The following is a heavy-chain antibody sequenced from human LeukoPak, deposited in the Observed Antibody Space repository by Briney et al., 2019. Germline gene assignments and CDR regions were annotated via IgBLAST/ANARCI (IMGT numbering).Heavy chain of an antibody. Sequence: PSETLSLTCTVSGGSLSSYYWSWIRQPPGKGLEWIGYIYYSGSTNYNPSLKSRVTISVDTSKNQFSLKLSSVTAADTAVYYCARHARSSSWPSYYFDYWGQGTLVTVSS. V-gene: IGHV4-59*08. CDR2: IYYSGST. D-gene: IGHD6-13*01. CDR1: GGSLSSYY. CDR3: ARHARSSSWPSYYFDY. J-gene: IGHJ4*02.